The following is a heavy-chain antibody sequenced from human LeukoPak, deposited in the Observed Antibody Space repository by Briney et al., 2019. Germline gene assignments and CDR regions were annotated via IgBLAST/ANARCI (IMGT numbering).Heavy chain of an antibody. CDR3: ARSTYYNFDY. J-gene: IGHJ4*02. D-gene: IGHD3-22*01. CDR2: IYYSGST. V-gene: IGHV4-59*01. Sequence: SETLSLTCTVSGGSISSYYWSWIRQPPGKGLEWIGYIYYSGSTNYNPSLKSRVTISVDTSKNQFSLKLSSVTAADTAVYYCARSTYYNFDYWGQGTLVTVSS. CDR1: GGSISSYY.